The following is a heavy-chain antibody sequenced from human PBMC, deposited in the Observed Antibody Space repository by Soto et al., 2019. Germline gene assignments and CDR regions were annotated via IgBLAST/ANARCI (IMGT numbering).Heavy chain of an antibody. D-gene: IGHD1-26*01. CDR1: GLTFTDYW. V-gene: IGHV3-7*03. J-gene: IGHJ4*02. CDR2: IKQDESEK. Sequence: PGGSLRLSCVTYGLTFTDYWMSWVRQAPGKGLEWVANIKQDESEKNYLDSVKGRCTISRDSAKNSLYLQMNSLRAEDTAVYYCASDRFRGTYYLRGVTYFFEEWGQGA. CDR3: ASDRFRGTYYLRGVTYFFEE.